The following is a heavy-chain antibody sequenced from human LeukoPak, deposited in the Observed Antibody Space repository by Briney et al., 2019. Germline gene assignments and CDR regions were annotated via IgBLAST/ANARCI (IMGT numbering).Heavy chain of an antibody. CDR2: IYYSGST. D-gene: IGHD3-10*01. Sequence: SETLSLTCTVSGGSISSYYWSWIRQPPGKGLEWIGYIYYSGSTNYNPSLKSRVTISVDTSKNQFSLKLSSVTAADTAVYYCARDRALDYWGQGTLVTVSS. V-gene: IGHV4-59*01. CDR1: GGSISSYY. J-gene: IGHJ4*02. CDR3: ARDRALDY.